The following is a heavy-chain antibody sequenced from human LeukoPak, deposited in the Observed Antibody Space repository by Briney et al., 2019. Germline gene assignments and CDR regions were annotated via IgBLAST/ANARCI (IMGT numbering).Heavy chain of an antibody. Sequence: SETLSLTCTVSGGTVSGYYWSWIRQPPGKGLEWIGFIYYSGSTTYNPSLKSRVTISVDPAKDQLSLRLNSVTAADSAMYYCARGGWSLDYWGQGTLVTVSS. D-gene: IGHD6-19*01. CDR2: IYYSGST. V-gene: IGHV4-59*02. J-gene: IGHJ4*02. CDR3: ARGGWSLDY. CDR1: GGTVSGYY.